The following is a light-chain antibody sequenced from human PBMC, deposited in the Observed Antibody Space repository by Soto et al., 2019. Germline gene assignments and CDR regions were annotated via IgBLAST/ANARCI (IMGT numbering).Light chain of an antibody. CDR2: EVS. Sequence: QSALTPPPSASGSPGQSVTISCTGTSSDVGGYNYVSWYQQHPGKAPKLMIYEVSKRPSGVPDRFSGSKSGNTASLTVSGLQAEDEADYYCSSYAGSTNYVFGTGTKLTVL. CDR3: SSYAGSTNYV. J-gene: IGLJ1*01. V-gene: IGLV2-8*01. CDR1: SSDVGGYNY.